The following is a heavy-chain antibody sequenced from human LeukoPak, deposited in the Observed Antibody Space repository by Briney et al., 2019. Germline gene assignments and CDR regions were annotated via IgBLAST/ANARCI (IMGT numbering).Heavy chain of an antibody. D-gene: IGHD6-6*01. V-gene: IGHV1-2*02. CDR2: INPNSGGT. Sequence: AASVKVSCKASGYTFTGYYMHWVRQAPGQGLEWMGWINPNSGGTNYAQEFQGRVTMTRDTSISTAYMELSRLRSDDTAVYYCAREFGIAARRRGSWFDPWGQGTLVTVSS. CDR3: AREFGIAARRRGSWFDP. CDR1: GYTFTGYY. J-gene: IGHJ5*02.